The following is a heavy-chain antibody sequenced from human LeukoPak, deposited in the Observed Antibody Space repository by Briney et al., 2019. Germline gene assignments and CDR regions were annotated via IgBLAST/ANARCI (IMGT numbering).Heavy chain of an antibody. J-gene: IGHJ4*02. CDR1: GGSISSSTYY. CDR3: ARRGSTVTTPDF. CDR2: IYYSGNT. Sequence: SETLSLTCTVSGGSISSSTYYWGWIRQPPGKGLEWIGNIYYSGNTYYNPSLKSRVTISVDTSKNQFSLELISVIAADTAVYYCARRGSTVTTPDFWGQGTLVTVSS. V-gene: IGHV4-39*01. D-gene: IGHD4-17*01.